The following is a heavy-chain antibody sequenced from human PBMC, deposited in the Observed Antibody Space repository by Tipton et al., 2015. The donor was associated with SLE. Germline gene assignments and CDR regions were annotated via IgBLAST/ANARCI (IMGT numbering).Heavy chain of an antibody. Sequence: GSLRLSCAVSGFTFSNAWMSWVRQAPGKGLEWVGRIKSKTDGGTTEYAAPVKGRFTISRDDSKNTLYLQMNSLKTEDTAVYYCYGLSISLFGVVIEDWGQGTLVTVSS. CDR1: GFTFSNAW. D-gene: IGHD3-3*01. CDR2: IKSKTDGGTT. CDR3: YGLSISLFGVVIED. J-gene: IGHJ4*02. V-gene: IGHV3-15*01.